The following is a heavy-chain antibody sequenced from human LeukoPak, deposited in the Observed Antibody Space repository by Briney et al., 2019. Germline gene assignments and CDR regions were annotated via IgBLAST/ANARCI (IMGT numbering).Heavy chain of an antibody. Sequence: ASVKVSCKASGYTFTSYGISWVRQAPGQGLEWMGWISAYNGNTNYAQKFQGRVTMTRDTSISTAYMELSRLRSDDTAVYYCARAGSSSLFYYYMDVWGKGTTVTVSS. D-gene: IGHD6-6*01. J-gene: IGHJ6*03. V-gene: IGHV1-18*01. CDR2: ISAYNGNT. CDR1: GYTFTSYG. CDR3: ARAGSSSLFYYYMDV.